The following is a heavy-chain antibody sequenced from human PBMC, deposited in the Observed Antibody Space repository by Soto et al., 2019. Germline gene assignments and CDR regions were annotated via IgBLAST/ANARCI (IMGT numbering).Heavy chain of an antibody. D-gene: IGHD3-22*01. J-gene: IGHJ4*02. CDR1: GYTFTSYY. CDR3: ARDSYDSSGYDPNQVFDY. CDR2: INPSGGST. Sequence: QVQLVQSGAEVKKPGASVKVSCKASGYTFTSYYMHWVRQAPGQGLEWMGIINPSGGSTSYAQKFQGRVTMTRDTSTSTVYMELSSLRSEDTAVYYCARDSYDSSGYDPNQVFDYWGQGTLVTVSS. V-gene: IGHV1-46*01.